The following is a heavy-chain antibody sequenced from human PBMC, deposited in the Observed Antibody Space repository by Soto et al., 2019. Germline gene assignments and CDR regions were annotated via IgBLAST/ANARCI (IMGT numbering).Heavy chain of an antibody. CDR2: ISGGGGST. J-gene: IGHJ1*01. D-gene: IGHD3-22*01. CDR3: AKDLFDLVTTLQH. V-gene: IGHV3-23*01. Sequence: GGSLRLSCAASGFTFSSYAMSWVRQAPGKGLEWVSGISGGGGSTYYADSVKGRFTISRDNAKNSLYLQMNSLRAEDTAVYYSAKDLFDLVTTLQHWGQGTLVTVTS. CDR1: GFTFSSYA.